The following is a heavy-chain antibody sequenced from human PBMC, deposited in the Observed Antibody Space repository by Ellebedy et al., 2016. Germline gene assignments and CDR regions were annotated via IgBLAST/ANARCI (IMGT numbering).Heavy chain of an antibody. V-gene: IGHV1-2*02. CDR2: INPNSGGT. Sequence: ASVKVSCKASGYTFTSYDINWVRQATGQGLEWMGWINPNSGGTNYAQKFQGRVTMTRDTSISTAYMELSRLRSDDTAVYYCARCLVPGIAAAGKGRNWFDPWGQGTLVTVSS. D-gene: IGHD6-13*01. CDR3: ARCLVPGIAAAGKGRNWFDP. CDR1: GYTFTSYD. J-gene: IGHJ5*02.